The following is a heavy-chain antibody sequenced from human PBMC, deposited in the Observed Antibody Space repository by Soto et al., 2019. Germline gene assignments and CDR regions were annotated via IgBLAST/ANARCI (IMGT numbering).Heavy chain of an antibody. V-gene: IGHV4-59*01. D-gene: IGHD3-10*01. Sequence: QVQLQESGPGLVKPSETLSLTCTVSGGSISSYYWSWIRQPPGKGLEWIGYIYYSGSTNYNPSLKSRVTISVDTSKNQFSLKLSSVTAADTAVYYCARLWFGESLSPYYYFDYWGQGTLVTVSS. CDR2: IYYSGST. J-gene: IGHJ4*02. CDR3: ARLWFGESLSPYYYFDY. CDR1: GGSISSYY.